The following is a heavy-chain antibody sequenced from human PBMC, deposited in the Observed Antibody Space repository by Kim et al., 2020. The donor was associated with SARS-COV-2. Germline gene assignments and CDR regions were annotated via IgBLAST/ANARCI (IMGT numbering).Heavy chain of an antibody. CDR1: GYIFTTYP. V-gene: IGHV1-3*01. D-gene: IGHD3-22*01. CDR3: ARGKGFYDTSGYFYGYFDY. CDR2: INGGNGNT. Sequence: ASVKVSCKASGYIFTTYPMHWVRQAPGQRLEWMAWINGGNGNTKYSQKFQGRVTMTRDTSASTAYMELSSLRYEDTAVYYCARGKGFYDTSGYFYGYFDYWGPGTLVTVSS. J-gene: IGHJ4*02.